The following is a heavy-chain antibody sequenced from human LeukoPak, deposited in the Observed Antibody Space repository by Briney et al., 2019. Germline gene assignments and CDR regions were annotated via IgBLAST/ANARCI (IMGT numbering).Heavy chain of an antibody. D-gene: IGHD3-10*01. Sequence: SETLSLTCAVYAGSFSGYYWSWIRQPPGKGLEWIGEINHSGSTNYNPSLKSRVTISVDTSKNQFSLKLSSVTAADTAVYYCARVPLWFGEKGYYYMDVWGKGTTVTVSS. CDR2: INHSGST. V-gene: IGHV4-34*01. CDR3: ARVPLWFGEKGYYYMDV. CDR1: AGSFSGYY. J-gene: IGHJ6*03.